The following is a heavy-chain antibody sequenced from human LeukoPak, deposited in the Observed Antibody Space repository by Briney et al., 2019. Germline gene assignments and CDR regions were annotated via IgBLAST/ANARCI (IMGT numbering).Heavy chain of an antibody. CDR1: GYTLTTYG. V-gene: IGHV1-69*13. Sequence: GASVKVSCKASGYTLTTYGITWVRQAPGQGLEWMGGIIPIFGTANYAQKFQGRVTITADESTSTAYMELSSLRSEDTAVYYCARDLDTAMATLGYWGQGTLVTVSS. D-gene: IGHD5-18*01. CDR3: ARDLDTAMATLGY. CDR2: IIPIFGTA. J-gene: IGHJ4*02.